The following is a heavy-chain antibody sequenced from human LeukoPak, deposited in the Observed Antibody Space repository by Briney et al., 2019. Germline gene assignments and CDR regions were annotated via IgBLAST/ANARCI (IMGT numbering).Heavy chain of an antibody. CDR2: ISTSDST. Sequence: SETLSLTCTVSGGSISTYYWSWIRQPAGKGLEWVGRISTSDSTNYNPSLKSRVTMSVDTSKNQFSLKLTSVTAADTAVYYCTRDLEGIDSRSWYSYYYMDVWGKGTTVTVSS. D-gene: IGHD6-13*01. V-gene: IGHV4-4*07. CDR1: GGSISTYY. CDR3: TRDLEGIDSRSWYSYYYMDV. J-gene: IGHJ6*03.